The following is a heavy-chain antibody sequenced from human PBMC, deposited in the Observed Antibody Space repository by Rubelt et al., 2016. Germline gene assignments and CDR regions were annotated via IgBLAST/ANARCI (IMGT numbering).Heavy chain of an antibody. CDR2: IKQDGSEK. J-gene: IGHJ4*02. Sequence: SGFTVNDNYMNWVRQAPGRGLEWVANIKQDGSEKYYVDSVKGRFSISRDNVKNSLYLQMTSLGAGDTAGDDCARDMDCDNWGQGTLVTVSS. CDR3: ARDMDCDN. V-gene: IGHV3-7*01. CDR1: GFTVNDNY.